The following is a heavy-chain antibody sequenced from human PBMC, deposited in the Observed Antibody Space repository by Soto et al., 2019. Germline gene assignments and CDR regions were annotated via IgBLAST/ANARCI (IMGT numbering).Heavy chain of an antibody. D-gene: IGHD2-15*01. J-gene: IGHJ4*02. CDR2: IYYSGST. CDR1: GGSISSGGYY. Sequence: SETLSLTCTVSGGSISSGGYYWSWIRQNPGKGLEWIGYIYYSGSTYYNPSLKSRVTISVDTSKNQFSLKLSSVTAADTAVYYCARAFLGYCSGGSCPHFDYWGQGTLVTVSS. V-gene: IGHV4-31*03. CDR3: ARAFLGYCSGGSCPHFDY.